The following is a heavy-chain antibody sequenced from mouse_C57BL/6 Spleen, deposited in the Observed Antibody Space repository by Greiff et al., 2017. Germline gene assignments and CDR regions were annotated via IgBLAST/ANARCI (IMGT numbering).Heavy chain of an antibody. D-gene: IGHD2-4*01. CDR3: ARRDDYPYYAMDY. CDR1: GYTFTTYP. J-gene: IGHJ4*01. V-gene: IGHV1-47*01. CDR2: FHPYNDDT. Sequence: VQLQQSGAELVKPGASVTMSCKASGYTFTTYPIEWMKQNHGKSLEWIGNFHPYNDDTKYNEKFKGKATLTVEKSSSTVYLELSRLTSDDSAVYYCARRDDYPYYAMDYWGQGTSVTVSS.